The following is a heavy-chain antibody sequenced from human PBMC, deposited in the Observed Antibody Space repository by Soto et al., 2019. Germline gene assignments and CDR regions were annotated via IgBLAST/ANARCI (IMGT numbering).Heavy chain of an antibody. CDR3: AKGAGTAYYYYYMDV. J-gene: IGHJ6*03. CDR2: ISGIGGST. Sequence: GGSLRLSCAASGFTFSSYAMSWVRQAPGKGLEWVSAISGIGGSTYYADSVKGRFTISRDNSKNKLYLQMNSLRAEDTAVYYCAKGAGTAYYYYYMDVWGKGTTVTVSS. D-gene: IGHD1-1*01. V-gene: IGHV3-23*01. CDR1: GFTFSSYA.